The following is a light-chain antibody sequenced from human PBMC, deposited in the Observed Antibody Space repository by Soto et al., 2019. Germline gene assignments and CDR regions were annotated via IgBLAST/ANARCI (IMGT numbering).Light chain of an antibody. CDR2: DAS. J-gene: IGKJ4*01. V-gene: IGKV3-11*01. Sequence: VLTQSPATLPLSPGKRATLSCRASQSISTYLAWYHQKPGQAPRLLIYDASTRATGIPARFSGSGSGTDFALRISSLEPEDFGVYYWQLRSGWPRRGTFGGGTNVEI. CDR3: QLRSGWPRRGT. CDR1: QSISTY.